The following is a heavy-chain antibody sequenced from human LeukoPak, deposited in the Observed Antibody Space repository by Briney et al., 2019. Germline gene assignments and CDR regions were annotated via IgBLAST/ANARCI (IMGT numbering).Heavy chain of an antibody. CDR2: ISDSGTDT. Sequence: GGSLRLSCAASGITFSTYAMSWVRQAPGKGLEWVSVISDSGTDTYYADSVKGRFTISRDNSRNTLYLQMNSLRAEDTAVYYCAKRGKAAAGTGVFDYWGQGTLVTVSS. V-gene: IGHV3-23*01. CDR1: GITFSTYA. CDR3: AKRGKAAAGTGVFDY. D-gene: IGHD6-13*01. J-gene: IGHJ4*02.